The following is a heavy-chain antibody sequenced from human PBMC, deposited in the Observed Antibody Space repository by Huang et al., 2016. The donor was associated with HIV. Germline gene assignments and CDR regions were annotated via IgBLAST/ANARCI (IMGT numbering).Heavy chain of an antibody. CDR1: GLTFSTFG. V-gene: IGHV3-30*02. J-gene: IGHJ4*02. CDR3: AKGGADYHNGPEY. CDR2: MRFDGNKK. D-gene: IGHD3-22*01. Sequence: QVRLVESGGGVVQPGGSLTLSCEASGLTFSTFGMHWVRQAPGKGLEWVAHMRFDGNKKVYEESLKGRFTIFRENSKNTVYLEMNSLTGEDTAMYFCAKGGADYHNGPEYWGQGTQVIVS.